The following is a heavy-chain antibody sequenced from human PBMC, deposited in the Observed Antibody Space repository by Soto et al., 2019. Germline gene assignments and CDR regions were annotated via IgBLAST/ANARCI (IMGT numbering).Heavy chain of an antibody. Sequence: EVQLLESGGGLVQPGGSLRLSCAASGFTFSSYAMSWVRQAPGKGLEWVSAISGSGGSTYYADSVKGRFTISRDNSKNTLYMQMNSMRAEDTAEYSCAKDGNTIPYFTANYRLGWFDTWGQGTLVTVST. V-gene: IGHV3-23*01. CDR2: ISGSGGST. CDR1: GFTFSSYA. CDR3: AKDGNTIPYFTANYRLGWFDT. D-gene: IGHD2-8*02. J-gene: IGHJ5*02.